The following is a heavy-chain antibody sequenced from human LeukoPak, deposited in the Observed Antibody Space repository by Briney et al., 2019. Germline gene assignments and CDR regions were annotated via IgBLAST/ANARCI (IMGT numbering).Heavy chain of an antibody. CDR3: ARSGYSYGADAVDI. Sequence: SETLSLTCTVSGGSISSYYWSWIRQPAGKGLEWIGRIYTSGSTNYNPPLKSRVTISVDTSKKQFSLKLSSVTAADTAVYYCARSGYSYGADAVDIWGQGTMVTVSS. CDR1: GGSISSYY. D-gene: IGHD5-18*01. CDR2: IYTSGST. V-gene: IGHV4-4*07. J-gene: IGHJ3*02.